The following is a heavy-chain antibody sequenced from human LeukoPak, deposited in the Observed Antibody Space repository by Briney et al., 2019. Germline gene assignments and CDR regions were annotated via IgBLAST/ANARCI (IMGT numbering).Heavy chain of an antibody. CDR3: ARSISRGWSLDY. CDR2: INPNSGGT. Sequence: ASVKVSCKASGYTFTGYYMHWVRQAPGQGLGWMGWINPNSGGTNYAQKFQGRVTTTRDTSISTAYMELSRLRSDDTAVYYCARSISRGWSLDYWGQGTLVTVSS. CDR1: GYTFTGYY. J-gene: IGHJ4*02. D-gene: IGHD6-19*01. V-gene: IGHV1-2*02.